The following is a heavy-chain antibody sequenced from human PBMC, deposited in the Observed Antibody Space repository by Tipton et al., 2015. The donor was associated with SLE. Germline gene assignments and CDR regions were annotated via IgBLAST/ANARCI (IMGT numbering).Heavy chain of an antibody. D-gene: IGHD3-9*01. CDR1: GGSISSGGYY. Sequence: TLSLTCTVSGGSISSGGYYWSWIRQHPGKGLEWIGYISSSGSTYYNPSLKSRLTISVDPSKNQFSLKMRSVTAADTAVYYCARHADYFEWPHEWYFDLWGRGTLVTVSS. CDR3: ARHADYFEWPHEWYFDL. CDR2: ISSSGST. V-gene: IGHV4-31*03. J-gene: IGHJ2*01.